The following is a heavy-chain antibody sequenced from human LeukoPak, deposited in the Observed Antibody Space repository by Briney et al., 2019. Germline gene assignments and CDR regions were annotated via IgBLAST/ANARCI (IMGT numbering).Heavy chain of an antibody. V-gene: IGHV1-46*01. CDR3: ARYRELIMAFDI. CDR2: INPTGGST. J-gene: IGHJ3*02. Sequence: GASVKVSCKASGYTFTSYYMHWVRQAPGQGPEWMGLINPTGGSTGYAQKFQGRVTMTRNTSISTAYMELSSLRSEDTAVYYCARYRELIMAFDIWGQGTMVTVSS. D-gene: IGHD1-26*01. CDR1: GYTFTSYY.